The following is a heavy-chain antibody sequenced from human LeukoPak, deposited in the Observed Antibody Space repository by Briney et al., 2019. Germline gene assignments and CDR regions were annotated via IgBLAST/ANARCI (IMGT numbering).Heavy chain of an antibody. V-gene: IGHV3-15*01. D-gene: IGHD6-13*01. CDR1: GFTFSNAW. CDR2: IKSKTDGGTT. Sequence: GGSLRLSCAASGFTFSNAWMSWVRQAPGKGLEWVGRIKSKTDGGTTDYAAPVKGRFTISRDDSKNTLYLQMNSLKTEDTAVYYCTTDLSSSWTSDAFDIWGQGTMVTVSS. J-gene: IGHJ3*02. CDR3: TTDLSSSWTSDAFDI.